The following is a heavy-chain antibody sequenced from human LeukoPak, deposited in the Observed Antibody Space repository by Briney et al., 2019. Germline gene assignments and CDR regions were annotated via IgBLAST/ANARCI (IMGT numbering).Heavy chain of an antibody. D-gene: IGHD1-26*01. Sequence: GESLKISCKGSGYSFTSYWIGWVRQMPGKGLELMGIIYPGDSDTRYSPSFQGQVAISADKSISTAYLQWSSPKASDTAMYYCSRQAWWETTTGAFYIWGQGTMGTVAS. J-gene: IGHJ3*02. CDR2: IYPGDSDT. V-gene: IGHV5-51*01. CDR3: SRQAWWETTTGAFYI. CDR1: GYSFTSYW.